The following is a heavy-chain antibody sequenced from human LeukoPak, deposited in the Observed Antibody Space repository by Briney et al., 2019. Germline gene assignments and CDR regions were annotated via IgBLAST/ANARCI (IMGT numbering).Heavy chain of an antibody. V-gene: IGHV3-30*02. CDR3: ARGYDSSGYYNGSDY. CDR1: GFTFSSYG. Sequence: GGSLRLSCAASGFTFSSYGMHWVRQAPGKGLEWVAFIRYDGSNKYYADSVKGRFTISRDNAKNSLYLQMNSLRAEDTAVYYCARGYDSSGYYNGSDYWGQGTLVTVSS. D-gene: IGHD3-22*01. CDR2: IRYDGSNK. J-gene: IGHJ4*02.